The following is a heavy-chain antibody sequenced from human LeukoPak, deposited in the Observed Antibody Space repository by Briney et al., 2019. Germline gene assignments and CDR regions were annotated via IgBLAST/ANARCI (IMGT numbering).Heavy chain of an antibody. J-gene: IGHJ5*02. V-gene: IGHV1-46*01. CDR3: ATYDSSAVPNP. Sequence: GASVKVSCKASGYTFTSYYMHWVRQAPGQGLEWMGIINPSGGSTIYAQKYQGRVTMTEDTSTDTAYMELSSLRSEDTAVYYCATYDSSAVPNPWGQGTLVTVSS. CDR2: INPSGGST. CDR1: GYTFTSYY. D-gene: IGHD3-22*01.